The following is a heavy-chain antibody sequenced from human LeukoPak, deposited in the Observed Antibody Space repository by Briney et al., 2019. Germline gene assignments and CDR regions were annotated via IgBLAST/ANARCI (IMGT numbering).Heavy chain of an antibody. CDR2: ISYDGSNK. D-gene: IGHD1-1*01. V-gene: IGHV3-30*03. Sequence: GGSLRLSCAASGFTFSSYGMHWVRQAPGKGLEWVAVISYDGSNKYYADSVKDRFTISRQNFQATVDLQMNSLRPEDTAIYYCARDLALDDYFDSWGQGTLVTVSS. CDR3: ARDLALDDYFDS. J-gene: IGHJ4*02. CDR1: GFTFSSYG.